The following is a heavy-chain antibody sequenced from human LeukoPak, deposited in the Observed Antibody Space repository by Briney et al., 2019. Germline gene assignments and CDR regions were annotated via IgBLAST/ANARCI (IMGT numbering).Heavy chain of an antibody. CDR3: ASENSSGWY. V-gene: IGHV4-59*01. J-gene: IGHJ4*02. D-gene: IGHD6-19*01. CDR1: GFSFSTYG. Sequence: GSLRLSCAVSGFSFSTYGMSWIRQPPGKGLEWIGYIYYSGSTNYNPSLKSRVTISVDTSKNQFSLKLSSVTAADTAVYYCASENSSGWYWGQGTLVTVSS. CDR2: IYYSGST.